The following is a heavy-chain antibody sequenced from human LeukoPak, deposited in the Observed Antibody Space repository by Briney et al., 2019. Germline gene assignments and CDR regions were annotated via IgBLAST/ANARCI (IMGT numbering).Heavy chain of an antibody. CDR1: GGTFSNYA. D-gene: IGHD2-21*01. CDR2: IIPVFEKP. V-gene: IGHV1-69*13. CDR3: ARLGHCGETNCYSDFYYMDV. J-gene: IGHJ6*03. Sequence: SVKVSCKASGGTFSNYAVSWVRQAPGQGLEWMGGIIPVFEKPNYARKFQDRVTITADESTATAYMELSSLTSEDTAIYFCARLGHCGETNCYSDFYYMDVWGKGTTVTVSS.